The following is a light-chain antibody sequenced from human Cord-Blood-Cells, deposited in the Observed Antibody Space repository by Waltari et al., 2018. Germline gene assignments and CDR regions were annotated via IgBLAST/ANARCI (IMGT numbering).Light chain of an antibody. CDR3: QQSYSTPRT. V-gene: IGKV1-39*01. CDR2: AAS. J-gene: IGKJ1*01. Sequence: DIQMTHSPSSLSASVGDRVTITCRASQSISSYLNWYHQKPGKAPKRLIYAASSLQSGVPSRFSGSGTGTDFTLTINSLQPEDFATYYCQQSYSTPRTFGQGTKVEIK. CDR1: QSISSY.